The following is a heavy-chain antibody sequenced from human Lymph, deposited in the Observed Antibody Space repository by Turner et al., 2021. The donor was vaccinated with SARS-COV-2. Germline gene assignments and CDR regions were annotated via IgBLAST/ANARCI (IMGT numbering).Heavy chain of an antibody. CDR2: IKQDGSEK. D-gene: IGHD1-26*01. V-gene: IGHV3-7*01. Sequence: EVQLVASGGGLVQPGGSLRLSCAASGFTFSYYWMSWVRQAPGKRLEWVANIKQDGSEKYYVDSVKGRFTISRDNAKNSLFLQMNSLRAEDTAVYYCARMGSSSWYFDYWGQGTLVTVSS. CDR1: GFTFSYYW. CDR3: ARMGSSSWYFDY. J-gene: IGHJ4*02.